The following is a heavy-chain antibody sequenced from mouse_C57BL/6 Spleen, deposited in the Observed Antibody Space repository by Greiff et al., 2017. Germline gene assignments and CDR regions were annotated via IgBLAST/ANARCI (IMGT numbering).Heavy chain of an antibody. D-gene: IGHD2-10*01. Sequence: EVKVVESGGGLVQSGRSLRLSCATSGFTFSDFYMEWVRQAPGKGLEWIAASRNKANDYTTEYSASVKGRFIVSRDTSQSILYLQMNALRAEDTAIYYCARDADSLLRYFDVWGTGTTVTVSS. CDR2: SRNKANDYTT. V-gene: IGHV7-1*01. J-gene: IGHJ1*03. CDR1: GFTFSDFY. CDR3: ARDADSLLRYFDV.